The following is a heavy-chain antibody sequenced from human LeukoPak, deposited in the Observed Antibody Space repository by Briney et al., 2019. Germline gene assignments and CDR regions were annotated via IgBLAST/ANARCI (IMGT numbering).Heavy chain of an antibody. CDR2: ISSSSSYI. J-gene: IGHJ4*02. V-gene: IGHV3-21*01. CDR1: GFTFSSYS. CDR3: ARAPIAVAGDEDH. D-gene: IGHD6-19*01. Sequence: PGGSLRLSCAASGFTFSSYSMNWVRQAPGKGLEWVSSISSSSSYIYYADSVKGRFTISRDNAKNSLYLQMNSLRAEDTAVYYCARAPIAVAGDEDHWGQGTLVTVSS.